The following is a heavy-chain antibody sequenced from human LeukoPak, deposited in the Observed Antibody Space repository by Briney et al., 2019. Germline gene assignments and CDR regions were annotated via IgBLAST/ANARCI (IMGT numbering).Heavy chain of an antibody. CDR1: GGTFSSYA. D-gene: IGHD1-26*01. V-gene: IGHV1-69*01. CDR2: IIPIFGTA. Sequence: GGSLRLSCAASGGTFSSYAISWVRQAPGQGLEWMGGIIPIFGTANYAQKFQGRVTITADESTSTAYMELSSLRSEDTAVYYCARGAETELSPFDYWGQGTLVTVSS. CDR3: ARGAETELSPFDY. J-gene: IGHJ4*02.